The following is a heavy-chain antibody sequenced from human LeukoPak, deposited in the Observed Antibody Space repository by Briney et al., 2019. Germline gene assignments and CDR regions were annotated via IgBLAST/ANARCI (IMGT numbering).Heavy chain of an antibody. CDR2: ISSSSSYI. Sequence: GGSPRLSCAASVFTFSSYSMNWVRQAPGKGLEWVSSISSSSSYIYYADSVKGRFTISRHNAKNSLYLQMNRLRAEDTAVYYCARDYGGNSDAFDIWGQGTMVTVSS. D-gene: IGHD4-23*01. J-gene: IGHJ3*02. CDR1: VFTFSSYS. CDR3: ARDYGGNSDAFDI. V-gene: IGHV3-21*01.